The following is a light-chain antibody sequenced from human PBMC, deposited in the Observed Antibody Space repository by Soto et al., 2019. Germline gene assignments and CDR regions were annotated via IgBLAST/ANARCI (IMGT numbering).Light chain of an antibody. J-gene: IGKJ1*01. Sequence: DIVLTQSPGTLSLSPWERATLSCRASQSVSSSYLAWYQQKPGQAPRLLIYSASTRATGIPERFSGSGSGTEFTLTIRSLQSEDFAVYYCQQFNTWPRTFGQGTKVDIK. CDR2: SAS. V-gene: IGKV3-15*01. CDR1: QSVSSSY. CDR3: QQFNTWPRT.